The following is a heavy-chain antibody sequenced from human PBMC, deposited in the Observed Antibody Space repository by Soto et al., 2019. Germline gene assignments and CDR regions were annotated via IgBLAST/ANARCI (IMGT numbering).Heavy chain of an antibody. J-gene: IGHJ5*02. D-gene: IGHD6-25*01. CDR1: GYTFTSYD. Sequence: ASVKVSCKASGYTFTSYDINWVRQATGQGLEWMGWMNPNSGNTGYAQKFQGRVTMTRNTSISTAYMELSSLRAEDTAVYYCAKPGSGYGYWGSDPWGKGPLVTVSP. CDR3: AKPGSGYGYWGSDP. CDR2: MNPNSGNT. V-gene: IGHV1-8*01.